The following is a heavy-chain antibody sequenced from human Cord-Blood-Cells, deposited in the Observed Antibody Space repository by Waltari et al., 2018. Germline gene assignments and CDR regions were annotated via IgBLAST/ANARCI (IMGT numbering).Heavy chain of an antibody. CDR2: INPNSGGT. Sequence: QVQLVQSGAEVKKPGASVKVSCKASGYTFTGYYMPWVRQAPGQGLEWMGWINPNSGGTNCAQKLQGRVTMTRDTSISTAYMELSRLRSDDTTVYYCARVGGLVDEMLNDYWGQGTLVTVSS. J-gene: IGHJ4*02. CDR1: GYTFTGYY. V-gene: IGHV1-2*02. D-gene: IGHD2-8*02. CDR3: ARVGGLVDEMLNDY.